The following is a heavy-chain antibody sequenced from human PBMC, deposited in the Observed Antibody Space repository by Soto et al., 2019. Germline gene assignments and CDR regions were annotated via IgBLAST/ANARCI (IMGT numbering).Heavy chain of an antibody. Sequence: QVQLQESGPGLVKPSGTLSLTCAVSGGSISSSNWWSWVRQPPGKGLEWIGEIYHSGSTNYNPSPNSRVTISGEKSKTQFSLKLSSVTAADTAVYYCARDYMVRGVMRWFDPWGQGTLVTVSS. CDR1: GGSISSSNW. CDR3: ARDYMVRGVMRWFDP. CDR2: IYHSGST. J-gene: IGHJ5*02. V-gene: IGHV4-4*02. D-gene: IGHD3-10*01.